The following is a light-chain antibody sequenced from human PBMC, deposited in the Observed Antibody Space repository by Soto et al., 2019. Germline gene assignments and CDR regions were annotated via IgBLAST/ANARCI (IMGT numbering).Light chain of an antibody. CDR1: QGISNY. Sequence: DIQMTQSPSSLSASVGDRVTITCRASQGISNYLAWYQQKPGKVPKLLIYAASTLQSGVPSRFSGSGSGTDFTITISSLQPEDVATYYCQKYNSALALTFGGCTKVEIK. J-gene: IGKJ4*01. V-gene: IGKV1-27*01. CDR2: AAS. CDR3: QKYNSALALT.